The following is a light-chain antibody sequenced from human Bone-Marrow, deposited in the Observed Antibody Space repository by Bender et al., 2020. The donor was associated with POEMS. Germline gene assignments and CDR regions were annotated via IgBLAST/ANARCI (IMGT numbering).Light chain of an antibody. CDR1: SSDVGGYNS. CDR2: EVN. CDR3: SSYTTSSTPV. V-gene: IGLV2-18*02. Sequence: QSALTQPPSASGSPGQSVTISCTGTSSDVGGYNSVSWYQQPPGKAPKLMIYEVNKRPSGVPDRFSGSKSGNSASLTISGLRADDEAHYYCSSYTTSSTPVFGGGTKLTVV. J-gene: IGLJ2*01.